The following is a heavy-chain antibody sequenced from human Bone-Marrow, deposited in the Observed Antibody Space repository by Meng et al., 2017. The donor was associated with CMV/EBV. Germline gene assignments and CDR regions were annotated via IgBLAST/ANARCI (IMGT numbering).Heavy chain of an antibody. CDR2: ISYDGSNK. CDR1: GFTFSSYW. J-gene: IGHJ4*02. Sequence: GESLKISCAASGFTFSSYWMSWVRQAPGKGLEWVAVISYDGSNKYYADSVKGRFTISRDNSKNTLYLQMNSLRAEDTAVYYCARDPNTYYYDSSGFPAYWGQGTRVTVSS. D-gene: IGHD3-22*01. V-gene: IGHV3-30-3*01. CDR3: ARDPNTYYYDSSGFPAY.